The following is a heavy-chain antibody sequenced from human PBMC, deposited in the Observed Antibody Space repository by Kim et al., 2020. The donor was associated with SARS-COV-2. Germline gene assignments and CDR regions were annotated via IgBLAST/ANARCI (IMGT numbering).Heavy chain of an antibody. CDR3: AKWGSSSTRYGMDV. J-gene: IGHJ6*02. V-gene: IGHV4-59*13. D-gene: IGHD1-1*01. CDR1: GVSISSYA. Sequence: SETLSLTCSVSGVSISSYAWSWIRQPPGKGLEWIGYVYYSGTTNIHPSLKGRATILVDTSKNQLSLKVRSVTAADTAVYYCAKWGSSSTRYGMDVWGQGTTVTVSS. CDR2: VYYSGTT.